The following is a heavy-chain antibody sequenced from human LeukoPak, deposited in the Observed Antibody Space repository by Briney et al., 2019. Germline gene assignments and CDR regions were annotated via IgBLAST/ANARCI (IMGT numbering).Heavy chain of an antibody. D-gene: IGHD6-13*01. J-gene: IGHJ4*02. CDR3: ARGCIAAAGTQEAFDY. CDR2: INHSGST. Sequence: SETLSLTCAVYGGSFSGYYWSWIRQPPGKGLEWTGEINHSGSTNYNPSLKSRVTISVDTSKNQFSLKLSSVTAADTAVYYCARGCIAAAGTQEAFDYWGQGTLVTVSS. V-gene: IGHV4-34*01. CDR1: GGSFSGYY.